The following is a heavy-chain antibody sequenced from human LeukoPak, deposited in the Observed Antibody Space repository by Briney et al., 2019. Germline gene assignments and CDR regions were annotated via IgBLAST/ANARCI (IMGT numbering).Heavy chain of an antibody. V-gene: IGHV4-34*01. CDR1: GGSISSYY. CDR3: ARGRGSSSWYRGVFFDY. CDR2: INHSGST. J-gene: IGHJ4*02. D-gene: IGHD6-13*01. Sequence: PSETLSLTCTVSGGSISSYYWSWIRQPPGKGLEWIGEINHSGSTNYNPSLKSRVTISVDTSKNQFSLKLSSVTAADTAVYYCARGRGSSSWYRGVFFDYWGQGTLVTVSS.